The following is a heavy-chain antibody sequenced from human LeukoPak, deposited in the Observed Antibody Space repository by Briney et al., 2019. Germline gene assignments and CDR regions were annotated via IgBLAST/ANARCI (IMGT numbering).Heavy chain of an antibody. CDR1: GFTFSSYW. D-gene: IGHD3-10*01. V-gene: IGHV3-7*03. CDR2: IKQDGSEK. CDR3: ARVTYGSGTYGAFDY. Sequence: GGSLRLSCAASGFTFSSYWMTWVRQAPGKGLEWVANIKQDGSEKYYVDSVKGRFTISRDNAKNSLYLQMNSLRAEDTAVYYCARVTYGSGTYGAFDYWGQGTLVTVSS. J-gene: IGHJ4*02.